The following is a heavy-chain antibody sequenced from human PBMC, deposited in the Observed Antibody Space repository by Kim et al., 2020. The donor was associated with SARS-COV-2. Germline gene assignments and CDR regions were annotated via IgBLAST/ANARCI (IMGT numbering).Heavy chain of an antibody. CDR3: ARDSGR. Sequence: YGGGRTYTANSWKGRFPISRDQSKNTLFLQMNSLRAENTAVYYCARDSGRWGQGTLVTVSS. CDR2: YGGGRT. D-gene: IGHD3-10*01. V-gene: IGHV3-53*01. J-gene: IGHJ4*02.